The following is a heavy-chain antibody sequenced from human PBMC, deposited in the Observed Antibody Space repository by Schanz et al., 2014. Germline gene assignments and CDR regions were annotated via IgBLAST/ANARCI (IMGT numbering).Heavy chain of an antibody. J-gene: IGHJ5*02. CDR3: AKAEYDILADSYSTLDP. V-gene: IGHV1-18*01. CDR2: ISVYTGNT. CDR1: GYTFTTYA. Sequence: QVQLVQSGAEAKKPGASVRVSCKASGYTFTTYAMSWVRQAPGQGLEWVGWISVYTGNTKYGQKVRGRVTMTADTSTNSAYMELRRLRSDDAAVYDCAKAEYDILADSYSTLDPWGQGTLVTVSS. D-gene: IGHD3-9*01.